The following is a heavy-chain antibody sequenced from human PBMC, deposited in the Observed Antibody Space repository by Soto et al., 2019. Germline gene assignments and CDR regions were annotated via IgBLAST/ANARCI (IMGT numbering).Heavy chain of an antibody. CDR2: IIPKLGSA. CDR1: GGGNLRDYR. J-gene: IGHJ4*02. CDR3: ASARFYDYIWGSYPAPFFDY. Sequence: SVKVSCKASGGGNLRDYRTTWVRRAPGQGLEWMGGIIPKLGSANYAQKFQGRVTMTRNTSISTAYMELSSLRSDDTAVYYCASARFYDYIWGSYPAPFFDYWGQGTLVTVSS. D-gene: IGHD3-16*02. V-gene: IGHV1-69*10.